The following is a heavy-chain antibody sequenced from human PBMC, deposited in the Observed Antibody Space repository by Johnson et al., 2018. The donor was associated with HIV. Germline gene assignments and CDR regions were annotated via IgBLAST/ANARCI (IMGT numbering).Heavy chain of an antibody. Sequence: VQLVESGGGLVQPGGSLRLSCAASGFTFSSYWMSWVRQAPGKGLEWVANIKQDGSEKYYVDSVKGRFTISRDNAKNSLYLQMNSLRAEDTAVYYCARQNYYDSSGPCAFYIWGQGTMVTVSS. J-gene: IGHJ3*02. CDR3: ARQNYYDSSGPCAFYI. D-gene: IGHD3-22*01. CDR1: GFTFSSYW. CDR2: IKQDGSEK. V-gene: IGHV3-7*05.